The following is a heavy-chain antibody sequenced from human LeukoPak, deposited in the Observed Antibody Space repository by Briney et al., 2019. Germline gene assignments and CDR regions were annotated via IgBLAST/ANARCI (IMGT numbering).Heavy chain of an antibody. D-gene: IGHD3-22*01. V-gene: IGHV1-46*02. J-gene: IGHJ4*02. CDR3: ARDGVDYYDSSSYQVHIDY. CDR2: INPSGGGT. CDR1: GYTFNNYY. Sequence: ASVKVSCKASGYTFNNYYMYWVRQAPGQGLEWMGMINPSGGGTSYAQKFQGRVTMTTDTSTSTAYMELRSLRSDDTAVYYCARDGVDYYDSSSYQVHIDYWGREPWSPSPQ.